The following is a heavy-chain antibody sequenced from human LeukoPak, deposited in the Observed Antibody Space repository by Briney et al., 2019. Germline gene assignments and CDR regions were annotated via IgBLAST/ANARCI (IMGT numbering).Heavy chain of an antibody. D-gene: IGHD2-15*01. CDR2: IYNSGSI. CDR1: GGSINSHY. Sequence: SETLSLTCTVSGGSINSHYCNWIWQSPGKGLEWIGYIYNSGSINYNPSLKSRVTISVDTSKNQFSLKLSSVTAADTAIYYCATKVRGGFDIWGQGTMVTVSS. CDR3: ATKVRGGFDI. V-gene: IGHV4-59*11. J-gene: IGHJ3*02.